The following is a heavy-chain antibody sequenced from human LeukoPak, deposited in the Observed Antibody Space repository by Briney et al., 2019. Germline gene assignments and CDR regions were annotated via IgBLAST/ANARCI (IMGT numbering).Heavy chain of an antibody. CDR1: GYTFTSYY. Sequence: GASVKVSCKASGYTFTSYYMHWVRQAPGQGLEWMGIINPSGGSTSYAQRFQGRVSMTRDTSTSTVYMELSSLRSEDTAVYYCARERDGVGWLDPWGQGTLVTVSS. CDR3: ARERDGVGWLDP. J-gene: IGHJ5*02. CDR2: INPSGGST. D-gene: IGHD2-21*02. V-gene: IGHV1-46*01.